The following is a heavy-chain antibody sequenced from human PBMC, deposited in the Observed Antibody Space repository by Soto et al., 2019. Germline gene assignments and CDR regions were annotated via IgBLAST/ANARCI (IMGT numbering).Heavy chain of an antibody. CDR1: GFTFDDYT. CDR3: AKDIAASGWYSLDY. CDR2: ISWDGGST. Sequence: SVGSLRLSCAASGFTFDDYTMHWVRQAPGKGLEWVSLISWDGGSTYYADSVKGRFTISRDNSKNSLYLQMNSLRTEDTALYYCAKDIAASGWYSLDYWGQGTLVTVSS. D-gene: IGHD6-19*01. J-gene: IGHJ4*02. V-gene: IGHV3-43*01.